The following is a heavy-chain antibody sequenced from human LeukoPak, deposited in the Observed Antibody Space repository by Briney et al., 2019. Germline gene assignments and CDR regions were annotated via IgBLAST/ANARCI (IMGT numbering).Heavy chain of an antibody. CDR2: IYYSGST. J-gene: IGHJ4*02. D-gene: IGHD2-2*01. Sequence: SETLSLTCAVSGGSISSGGYYWSWIRQHPGKGLEWIGYIYYSGSTYYNPSLKSRVTISVDTSKNQFSLKLSSVTAADTAVYYCARDTKYYFDYWGQGTLVTVSS. V-gene: IGHV4-31*11. CDR3: ARDTKYYFDY. CDR1: GGSISSGGYY.